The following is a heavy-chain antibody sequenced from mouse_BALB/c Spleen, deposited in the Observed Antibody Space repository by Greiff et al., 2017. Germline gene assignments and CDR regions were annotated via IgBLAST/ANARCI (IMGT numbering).Heavy chain of an antibody. Sequence: EVMLVESGGGLVQPKGSLKLSCAASGFTFNTYAMNWVRQAPGKGLEWVARIRSKSNNYATYYAVSVKDRFTISRDDSQSMLYLQMNNLETEDTAMYYCVRLSTARYFDVWGAGTTVTVSS. CDR3: VRLSTARYFDV. CDR2: IRSKSNNYAT. V-gene: IGHV10-1*02. D-gene: IGHD1-2*01. J-gene: IGHJ1*01. CDR1: GFTFNTYA.